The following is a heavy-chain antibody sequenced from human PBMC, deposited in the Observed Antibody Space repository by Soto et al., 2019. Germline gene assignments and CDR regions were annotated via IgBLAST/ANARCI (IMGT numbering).Heavy chain of an antibody. Sequence: ASVKVSCKASGYTFTSYDINWVRQATGQGLEWMGWMNPNSGNTGYAQKFQGRVTMTRNTSISTAYMELSSLRSEDTAVYYCARGGRDSGYDWYFDLWGRGTLVTVSS. J-gene: IGHJ2*01. CDR3: ARGGRDSGYDWYFDL. V-gene: IGHV1-8*01. D-gene: IGHD5-12*01. CDR2: MNPNSGNT. CDR1: GYTFTSYD.